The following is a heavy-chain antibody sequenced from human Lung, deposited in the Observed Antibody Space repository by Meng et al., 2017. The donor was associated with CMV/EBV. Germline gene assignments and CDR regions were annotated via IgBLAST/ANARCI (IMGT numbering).Heavy chain of an antibody. V-gene: IGHV1-2*02. CDR3: AREQNYGDFYYYYYGWDV. J-gene: IGHJ6*02. D-gene: IGHD4-17*01. CDR2: INPISGDT. CDR1: GYTFTDYY. Sequence: ASVXVSCKASGYTFTDYYIHWVRQAPGQGLEWMGWINPISGDTNFAQKFPGRVTLTRDTSINTAYMELSGLKSDDTAVYYCAREQNYGDFYYYYYGWDVWXQGTXVTVSS.